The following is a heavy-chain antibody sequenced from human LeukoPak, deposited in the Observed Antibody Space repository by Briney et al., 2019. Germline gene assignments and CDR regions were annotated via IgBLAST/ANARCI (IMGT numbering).Heavy chain of an antibody. CDR2: ISSSGSTI. J-gene: IGHJ6*02. Sequence: PGGSLRLSCAASGFTFSSYEMNWVRKAPGKGLEWVSYISSSGSTIYYADSVKGRFTISRDNAKNSLYLQMNSLRAEDTAVYYCARWGLMTPLPDYYYYYGMDVWGQGTTVTVSS. CDR1: GFTFSSYE. V-gene: IGHV3-48*03. CDR3: ARWGLMTPLPDYYYYYGMDV. D-gene: IGHD2-8*01.